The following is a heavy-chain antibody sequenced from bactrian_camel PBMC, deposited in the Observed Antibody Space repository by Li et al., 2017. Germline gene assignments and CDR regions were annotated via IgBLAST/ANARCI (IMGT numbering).Heavy chain of an antibody. CDR3: AADDRPFNAEAMRWAFGSGDFSR. CDR1: GFTSSTYV. CDR2: IYNQNKYT. V-gene: IGHV3S11*01. D-gene: IGHD1*01. J-gene: IGHJ4*01. Sequence: VQLVESGGGLVQPGGSLRLSCAASGFTSSTYVMYWVRQAPGKGLEWVASIYNQNKYTYYTDAVKGRFTISRDNAKRIVYLQMDSLTSEDTAVYYCAADDRPFNAEAMRWAFGSGDFSRWGQGTQVTVS.